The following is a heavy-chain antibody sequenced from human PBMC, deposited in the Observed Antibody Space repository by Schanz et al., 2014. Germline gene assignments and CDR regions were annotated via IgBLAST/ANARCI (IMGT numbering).Heavy chain of an antibody. CDR3: AKDLPSDYYIAY. V-gene: IGHV3-23*01. CDR2: ITSNGGGT. CDR1: GFTFSSNA. D-gene: IGHD3-22*01. Sequence: EVQLLESGGGLVQPGGSLRLSCAASGFTFSSNAMCWVRQAPGKGLEWVSTITSNGGGTYYADSVKGRFTISRDNAKNTLYLQMNSLRVEDTAEYYCAKDLPSDYYIAYWGQGTLVTVSS. J-gene: IGHJ4*02.